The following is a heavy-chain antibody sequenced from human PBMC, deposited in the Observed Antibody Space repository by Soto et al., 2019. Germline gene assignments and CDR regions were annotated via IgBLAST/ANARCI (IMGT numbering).Heavy chain of an antibody. CDR3: ARDPSNTSGNNLYLDY. Sequence: ASVKVCCKDPCYTFTSHGIRLVRHSNGQGLEWMGWISGYNGDTKYAYKFQGRVTMATDKSTSTAFMELRSLTSDDTAVYYCARDPSNTSGNNLYLDYWGQGTPVTVSS. CDR2: ISGYNGDT. D-gene: IGHD1-1*01. J-gene: IGHJ4*02. CDR1: CYTFTSHG. V-gene: IGHV1-18*01.